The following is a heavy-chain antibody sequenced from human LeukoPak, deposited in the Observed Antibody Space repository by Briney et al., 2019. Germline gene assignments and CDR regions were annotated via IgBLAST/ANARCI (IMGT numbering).Heavy chain of an antibody. D-gene: IGHD6-6*01. CDR2: IYYSGST. V-gene: IGHV4-59*01. CDR3: ARARYSSSWWFDP. Sequence: PSETLSLTCTVSGGSTSSYYWSWIRQPPGKGLEWIGYIYYSGSTNYNPSLKSRVTISVDTSKNQFSLKLSSVTAADTAVYYCARARYSSSWWFDPWGQGTLVAVSS. J-gene: IGHJ5*02. CDR1: GGSTSSYY.